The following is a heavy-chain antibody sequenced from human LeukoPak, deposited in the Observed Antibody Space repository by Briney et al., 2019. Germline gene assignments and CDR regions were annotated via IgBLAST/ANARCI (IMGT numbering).Heavy chain of an antibody. Sequence: GGSLRLSCAVSGFTVSGDYMSWVRQAPGKGLEWVSVIYADFDNTDYADSVKGRFTISRDNSKNTLYLHMNSLRVEDTATYFCARALNRHIGAFEYWGQGALVTVSS. V-gene: IGHV3-53*01. CDR1: GFTVSGDY. D-gene: IGHD4/OR15-4a*01. CDR3: ARALNRHIGAFEY. J-gene: IGHJ4*02. CDR2: IYADFDNT.